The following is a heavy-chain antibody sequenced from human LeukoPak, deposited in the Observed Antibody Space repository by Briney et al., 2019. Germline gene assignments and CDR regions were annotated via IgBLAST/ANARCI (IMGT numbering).Heavy chain of an antibody. J-gene: IGHJ4*01. CDR3: ANLVTTVGGY. Sequence: GGSLRLSCAASGFTFSSYAMSWVRQAPGKGLEWVSTISGGGGSTYYVDSAKGRFTISRDNSKNTLYLQMNSLRAEDTAVYYCANLVTTVGGYWGHGTLVTVSS. CDR1: GFTFSSYA. D-gene: IGHD4-17*01. CDR2: ISGGGGST. V-gene: IGHV3-23*01.